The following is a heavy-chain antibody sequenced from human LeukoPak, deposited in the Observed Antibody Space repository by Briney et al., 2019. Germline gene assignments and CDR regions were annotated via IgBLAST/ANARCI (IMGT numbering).Heavy chain of an antibody. CDR1: GGTFSSYA. CDR2: IIPIFGTA. Sequence: ASVKVSCKASGGTFSSYAISWVRQAPGQGLEWMGGIIPIFGTANYAQKFQGRVTITADESTSTAYMELSSLRSDDTAVYYCARDVGYSSSSLGTPLDYWGQGTLVSVSS. J-gene: IGHJ4*02. V-gene: IGHV1-69*13. D-gene: IGHD6-6*01. CDR3: ARDVGYSSSSLGTPLDY.